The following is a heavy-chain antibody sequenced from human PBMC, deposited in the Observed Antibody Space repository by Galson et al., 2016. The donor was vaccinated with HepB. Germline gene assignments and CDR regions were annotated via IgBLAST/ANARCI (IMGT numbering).Heavy chain of an antibody. Sequence: SLRLSCAASGFTFSRYGMHWVHQAPGKGLEWLSVISNDGSLYADSVKGRFTVSRDNSKHAQYLQMNSLRPEDTAVYYCAKDADFGGIDDYWGQGTLVIVSS. CDR2: ISNDGS. CDR3: AKDADFGGIDDY. D-gene: IGHD4-23*01. V-gene: IGHV3-30*18. CDR1: GFTFSRYG. J-gene: IGHJ4*02.